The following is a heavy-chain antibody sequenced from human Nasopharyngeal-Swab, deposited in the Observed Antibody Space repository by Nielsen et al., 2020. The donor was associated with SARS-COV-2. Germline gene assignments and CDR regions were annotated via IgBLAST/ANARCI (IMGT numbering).Heavy chain of an antibody. D-gene: IGHD4-17*01. CDR2: VFSSGST. CDR3: ARDESGDYLGLPFDH. Sequence: WIRQPPGKGLEWIGTVFSSGSTYNPPLKSRVTMSVDMSKNQFSLKLTSVTAADTAVYYCARDESGDYLGLPFDHWGRGTLVTVSS. J-gene: IGHJ4*02. V-gene: IGHV4-39*07.